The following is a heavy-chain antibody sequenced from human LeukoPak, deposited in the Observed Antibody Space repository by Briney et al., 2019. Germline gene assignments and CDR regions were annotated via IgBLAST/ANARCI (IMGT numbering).Heavy chain of an antibody. D-gene: IGHD3-10*01. J-gene: IGHJ4*02. V-gene: IGHV4-34*01. Sequence: SETLSLTCTVSGGSISSYYWSWIRQPPGKGLEWIGEINHSGSTNYNPSLKSRVTISVDTSKNQFSLKLSSVTAADTAVYYCARRVRGVNFDYWGQGTLVTVSS. CDR2: INHSGST. CDR1: GGSISSYY. CDR3: ARRVRGVNFDY.